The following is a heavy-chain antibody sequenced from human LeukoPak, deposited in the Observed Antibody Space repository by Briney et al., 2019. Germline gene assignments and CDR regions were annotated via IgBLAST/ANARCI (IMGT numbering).Heavy chain of an antibody. CDR3: ARDNGDY. J-gene: IGHJ4*02. Sequence: GGSLRLSCAASGFTFSNYWMNWIRQAPGKGLEWVANIKEDGSEEYYVDSVKGRFTISRDNAKNSLYLQMNSLRAEDTAVYYCARDNGDYWGQGTLVTVSS. CDR1: GFTFSNYW. V-gene: IGHV3-7*01. CDR2: IKEDGSEE.